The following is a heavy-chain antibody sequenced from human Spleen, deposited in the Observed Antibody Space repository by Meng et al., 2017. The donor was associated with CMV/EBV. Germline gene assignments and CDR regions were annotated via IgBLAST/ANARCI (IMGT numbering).Heavy chain of an antibody. V-gene: IGHV1-18*01. J-gene: IGHJ4*02. CDR2: ISAYNGNT. Sequence: YGIIWLRQAPGQGLEWMGWISAYNGNTNYAQKLQGRVTMTTDTSTSTAYMELRSLRSDDTAVYYCARVKSLLMVYEGAEGSGWYGDYWGQGTLVTVSS. D-gene: IGHD2-8*01. CDR3: ARVKSLLMVYEGAEGSGWYGDY. CDR1: YG.